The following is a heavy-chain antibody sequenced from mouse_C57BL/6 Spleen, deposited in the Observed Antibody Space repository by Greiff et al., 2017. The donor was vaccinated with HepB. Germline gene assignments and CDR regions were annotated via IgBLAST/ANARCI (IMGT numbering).Heavy chain of an antibody. Sequence: EVKLLESGPELVKPGASVKISCKASGYSFTDYNMNWVKQSNGKSLEWIGVINPNYGTTSYNQKFKGKATLTVDQSSSTAYMQLNSLTSEDSAVYYCARSDYGSSYGTIFDYWGQGTTLTVSS. CDR1: GYSFTDYN. V-gene: IGHV1-39*01. CDR2: INPNYGTT. D-gene: IGHD1-1*01. J-gene: IGHJ2*01. CDR3: ARSDYGSSYGTIFDY.